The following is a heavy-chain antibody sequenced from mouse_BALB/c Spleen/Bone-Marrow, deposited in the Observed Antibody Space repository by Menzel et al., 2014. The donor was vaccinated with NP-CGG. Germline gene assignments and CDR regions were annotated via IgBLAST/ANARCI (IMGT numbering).Heavy chain of an antibody. CDR3: ARGGNWDDFDV. D-gene: IGHD4-1*01. CDR2: ISSGSTSI. J-gene: IGHJ1*01. V-gene: IGHV5-17*02. Sequence: EVKLMESGGGLVQPGGSRKLSCAASGFTFSSFGMHWVRQAPERGLEGVAYISSGSTSIFYSDTVRGRFTISRDNPKNTLFLQMTSLTSEDTAMYYCARGGNWDDFDVWGAGTTVTVSS. CDR1: GFTFSSFG.